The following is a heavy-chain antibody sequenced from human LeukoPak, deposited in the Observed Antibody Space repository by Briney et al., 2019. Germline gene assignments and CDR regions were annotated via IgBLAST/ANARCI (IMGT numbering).Heavy chain of an antibody. Sequence: ASVKVSCKASGYTFTGYYMHWVRQAPGQGLEWMGWINPNSGGTNYAQKFQGRVTMTRDTSISTAYMELSRLRSDDTAVYYCARDWNYVWGSYRGEVYFDYWGQGTLVTVSS. D-gene: IGHD3-16*02. CDR2: INPNSGGT. J-gene: IGHJ4*02. CDR3: ARDWNYVWGSYRGEVYFDY. CDR1: GYTFTGYY. V-gene: IGHV1-2*02.